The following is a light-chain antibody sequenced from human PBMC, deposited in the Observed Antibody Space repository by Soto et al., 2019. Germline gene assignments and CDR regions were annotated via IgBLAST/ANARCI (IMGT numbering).Light chain of an antibody. CDR1: RTIDNY. CDR2: GSS. CDR3: QQSYNTPIT. V-gene: IGKV1-39*01. J-gene: IGKJ5*01. Sequence: DIQMTQSPSSLSASLVDRVTITCLASRTIDNYLNWYQQKPGRAPELLVYGSSRLESGVPSRFTGGGSGTHFTLTISGLQPEDFATYFCQQSYNTPITFGQGTRLEI.